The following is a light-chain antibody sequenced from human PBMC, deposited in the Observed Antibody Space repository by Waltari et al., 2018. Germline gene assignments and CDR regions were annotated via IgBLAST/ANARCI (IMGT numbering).Light chain of an antibody. CDR1: QSVSGH. V-gene: IGKV3-11*01. Sequence: EIVLTQSPATLSLSPGERATLSCWASQSVSGHLAWYQQKPGQATRLLIYGASSRATGIPARFSGSGSGTDFTLTISSLEPEDFAVYYCQQRSNWPPYTFGQGTKLEIK. J-gene: IGKJ2*01. CDR3: QQRSNWPPYT. CDR2: GAS.